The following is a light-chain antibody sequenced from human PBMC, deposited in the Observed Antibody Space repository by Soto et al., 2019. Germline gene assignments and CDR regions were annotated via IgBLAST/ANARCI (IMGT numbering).Light chain of an antibody. CDR3: QQYNKWPRT. CDR2: GAS. V-gene: IGKV3-15*01. Sequence: EIVLTQSPGTLSLSPGEIATLACTASQSVSSSYLAWYQQKPGQAPRLLIYGASTTATGIPARFSGSGSGTEFTLTISSLQSEDFAVYNCQQYNKWPRTFGQGTKVDIK. J-gene: IGKJ2*01. CDR1: QSVSSSY.